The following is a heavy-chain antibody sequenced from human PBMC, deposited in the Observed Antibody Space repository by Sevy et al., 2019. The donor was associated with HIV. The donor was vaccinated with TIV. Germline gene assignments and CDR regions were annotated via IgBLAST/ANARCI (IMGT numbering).Heavy chain of an antibody. CDR3: ANDIGYYDILTGYYSHYGMDV. D-gene: IGHD3-9*01. CDR1: GFTFDDYA. CDR2: ISWNSGSI. Sequence: GGSLRLSCAASGFTFDDYAMHWVRQAPGKGLEWVSGISWNSGSIGYADSVKGRFTISRDNAKNSLYLQMNSLRAEDTAVYYCANDIGYYDILTGYYSHYGMDVWGQGTTVTVSS. J-gene: IGHJ6*02. V-gene: IGHV3-9*01.